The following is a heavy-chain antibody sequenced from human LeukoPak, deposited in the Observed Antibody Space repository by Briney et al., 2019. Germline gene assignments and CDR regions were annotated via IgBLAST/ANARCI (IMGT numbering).Heavy chain of an antibody. CDR1: GFTFSSYA. CDR2: IRDSGGST. D-gene: IGHD1-26*01. J-gene: IGHJ4*02. CDR3: AKPRRYSASYPYFDY. V-gene: IGHV3-23*01. Sequence: GGSLRLSCAASGFTFSSYAMSWVRQAPGEGLEWVSAIRDSGGSTYYADSVKGRFTISRDNSKNTLYLQMNSLRAEDTAVYYCAKPRRYSASYPYFDYWGQGTLVTVSS.